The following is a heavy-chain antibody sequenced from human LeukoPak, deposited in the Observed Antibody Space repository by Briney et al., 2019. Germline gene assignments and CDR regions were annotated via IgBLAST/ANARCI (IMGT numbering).Heavy chain of an antibody. D-gene: IGHD2-21*02. CDR2: IIPIFGTA. J-gene: IGHJ2*01. Sequence: ASVKVSCKASGGTFSSYAISWVRQAPGQGLEWMGGIIPIFGTANYAQKFQGRVTITADKSTSTAYMELSSLRSEDTDVYYCARGVVTAIPTPFDLWGRGTLVTVSS. CDR3: ARGVVTAIPTPFDL. V-gene: IGHV1-69*06. CDR1: GGTFSSYA.